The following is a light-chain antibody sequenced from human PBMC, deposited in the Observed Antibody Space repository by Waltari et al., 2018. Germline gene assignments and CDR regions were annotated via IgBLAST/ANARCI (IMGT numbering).Light chain of an antibody. CDR2: ATS. V-gene: IGKV1-39*01. J-gene: IGKJ4*01. Sequence: DIQMTQSPSSLSAYVGDRVTLTCRASQSISGYLNWYQQKPGKAPKVLIYATSSLQSGGPSRFSGSRSGTEFTLIISSLQPEDFATYYCQQSYRTPQLTFGGGTKGEIK. CDR3: QQSYRTPQLT. CDR1: QSISGY.